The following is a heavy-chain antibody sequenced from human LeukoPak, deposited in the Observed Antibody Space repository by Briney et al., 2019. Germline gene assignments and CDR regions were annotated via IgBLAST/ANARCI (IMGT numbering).Heavy chain of an antibody. CDR2: IYYSGST. D-gene: IGHD3-22*01. CDR1: GGSISSSSYY. J-gene: IGHJ4*02. CDR3: ARHIPYYYDSSGLPDY. V-gene: IGHV4-39*01. Sequence: PSETLSLTCTVSGGSISSSSYYWGWIRQPPGKGLEWIGSIYYSGSTYYNPSLKSRVTISVDTSKNQFSLKLSSVTAADTAVYYCARHIPYYYDSSGLPDYWGQGTLVTVSS.